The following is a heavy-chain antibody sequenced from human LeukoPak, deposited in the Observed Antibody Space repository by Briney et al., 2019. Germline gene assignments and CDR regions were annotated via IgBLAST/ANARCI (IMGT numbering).Heavy chain of an antibody. CDR1: GGSFSSYF. Sequence: SETLSLTCSVPGGSFSSYFWSWVRQPAGKGLEWIGRIYPSGNTNYNPSLKSRVTLSVDTSKTQFSLRLSSVTAADTAVYYCAREDSGSYYNYYYFYMDVWGKGTTATISS. V-gene: IGHV4-4*07. J-gene: IGHJ6*03. D-gene: IGHD3-10*01. CDR3: AREDSGSYYNYYYFYMDV. CDR2: IYPSGNT.